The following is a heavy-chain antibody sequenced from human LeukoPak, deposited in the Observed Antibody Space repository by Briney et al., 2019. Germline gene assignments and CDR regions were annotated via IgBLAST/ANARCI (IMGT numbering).Heavy chain of an antibody. V-gene: IGHV3-23*01. CDR2: ISGSSSST. CDR1: GFTFSSYS. J-gene: IGHJ2*01. Sequence: SLRLSCVASGFTFSSYSFYWVRQAPGKGLEWVSGISGSSSSTYYADSVKGRFTISRDNSKNTLYPQMNSLRAEDTAVYYCAKSSRDATNYYIDLWGRGTLVTVSS. CDR3: AKSSRDATNYYIDL. D-gene: IGHD4/OR15-4a*01.